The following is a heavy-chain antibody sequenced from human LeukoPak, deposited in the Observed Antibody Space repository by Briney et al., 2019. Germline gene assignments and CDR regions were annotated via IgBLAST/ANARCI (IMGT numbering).Heavy chain of an antibody. CDR3: AKDPAPYYYGSGSYPSDY. J-gene: IGHJ4*02. D-gene: IGHD3-10*01. CDR1: GFTVSSCA. V-gene: IGHV3-23*01. Sequence: PGGSLRLSCAASGFTVSSCAMRWVRQDPGKGLEWVSAISGSGGSTYYADSVKGRFTISRDNSKNTLYLQMNSLRAEDTAVYYCAKDPAPYYYGSGSYPSDYWGQGTLVTVSS. CDR2: ISGSGGST.